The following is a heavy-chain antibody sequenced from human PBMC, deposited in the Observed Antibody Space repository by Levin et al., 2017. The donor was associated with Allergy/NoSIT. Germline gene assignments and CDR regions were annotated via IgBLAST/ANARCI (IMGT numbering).Heavy chain of an antibody. Sequence: GGSLRLSCAASGFTFSSYSMNWVRQAPGKGLEWVSSISSSSSYIYYADSVKGRFTISRDNAKNSLYLQMNSLRAEDTAVYYCARDQRYGSGWGTLDYGMDGWGQGTTVTVSS. CDR1: GFTFSSYS. V-gene: IGHV3-21*01. CDR2: ISSSSSYI. D-gene: IGHD6-19*01. CDR3: ARDQRYGSGWGTLDYGMDG. J-gene: IGHJ6*02.